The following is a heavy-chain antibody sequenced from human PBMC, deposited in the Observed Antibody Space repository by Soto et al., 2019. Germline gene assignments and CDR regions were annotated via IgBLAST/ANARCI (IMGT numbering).Heavy chain of an antibody. D-gene: IGHD3-10*01. J-gene: IGHJ5*02. V-gene: IGHV4-34*01. Sequence: TSETLSLSCAVYGGSFSGYYWSWIRQPPGKGLEWIGEINHSGSTNYNPSLKSRVTISVDTSKNQFSLKLSSVTAADTAVYYCARVRYYGSGSYYNWSRWFDPWGQGTLVTVSS. CDR1: GGSFSGYY. CDR2: INHSGST. CDR3: ARVRYYGSGSYYNWSRWFDP.